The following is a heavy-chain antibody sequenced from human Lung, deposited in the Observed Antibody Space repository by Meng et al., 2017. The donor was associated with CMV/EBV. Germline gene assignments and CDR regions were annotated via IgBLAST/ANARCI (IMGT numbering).Heavy chain of an antibody. CDR1: GFSLRTSGVG. CDR2: VYWDDDK. Sequence: QITLKESGPTLVKPTXTLTLTCTFSGFSLRTSGVGVAWCRQPPGKALEWLALVYWDDDKRYRPSLRSRLTITKDTSKNQVVLLMTDMDPEDTGTYYCAHRPTDYGSKFDYWGQGTLVTVSS. V-gene: IGHV2-5*02. CDR3: AHRPTDYGSKFDY. J-gene: IGHJ4*02. D-gene: IGHD3-16*01.